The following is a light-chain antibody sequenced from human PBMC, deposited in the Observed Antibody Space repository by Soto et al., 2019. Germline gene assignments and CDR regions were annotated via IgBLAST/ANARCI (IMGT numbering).Light chain of an antibody. J-gene: IGKJ4*01. Sequence: EIVLTQSPATLSLSPGESATLSCRASQSVGSYLAWYQQKPGQAPRLLIYDASNRAAGIPARFSGSGSGTDFTLTITSLEPEDFAVYYCQQGGNWPLTFGGGTKLEIK. CDR2: DAS. V-gene: IGKV3-11*01. CDR1: QSVGSY. CDR3: QQGGNWPLT.